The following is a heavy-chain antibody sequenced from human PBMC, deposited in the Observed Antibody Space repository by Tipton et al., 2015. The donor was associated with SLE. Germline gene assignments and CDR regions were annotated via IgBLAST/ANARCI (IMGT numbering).Heavy chain of an antibody. CDR3: ARGKYSGSLFDY. V-gene: IGHV4-61*02. CDR1: GGSISSGSYY. J-gene: IGHJ4*02. Sequence: TLSLTCTVSGGSISSGSYYWSWIRQPAGKGLEWIGRIYTSGSTNYNPSLKSRVTISVDTSKNRFSLKLSSVTAADTAVYYCARGKYSGSLFDYWGQGTLVTVSS. CDR2: IYTSGST. D-gene: IGHD1-26*01.